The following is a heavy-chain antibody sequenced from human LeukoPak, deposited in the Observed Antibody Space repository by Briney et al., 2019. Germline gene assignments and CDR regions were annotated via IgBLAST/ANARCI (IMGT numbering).Heavy chain of an antibody. CDR2: ISAYNGNT. J-gene: IGHJ4*02. V-gene: IGHV1-18*04. CDR1: GYTFTGYH. Sequence: ASVKVSCKASGYTFTGYHMHWVRQAPGQGLEWMGWISAYNGNTNYAQKLQGRVTMTTDTSTSTAYMELRSLRSDDTAVYYCARGHPYSSSSWFFDYWGQGTLVTVSS. D-gene: IGHD6-6*01. CDR3: ARGHPYSSSSWFFDY.